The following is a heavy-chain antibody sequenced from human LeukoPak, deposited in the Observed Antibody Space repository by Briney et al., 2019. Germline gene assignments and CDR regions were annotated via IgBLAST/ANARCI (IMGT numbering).Heavy chain of an antibody. J-gene: IGHJ4*02. D-gene: IGHD6-19*01. CDR3: ADGIRYRIAVAARADPYDY. Sequence: SETLSLTCAVYGGSVSGYYWSWIRQPPGKGLEWIGELNHSGSTDYNPSLQSRVTASVDTSKNQFSRKLRSVTAADTFFFQGADGIRYRIAVAARADPYDYWGQGTLVTVSS. V-gene: IGHV4-34*01. CDR1: GGSVSGYY. CDR2: LNHSGST.